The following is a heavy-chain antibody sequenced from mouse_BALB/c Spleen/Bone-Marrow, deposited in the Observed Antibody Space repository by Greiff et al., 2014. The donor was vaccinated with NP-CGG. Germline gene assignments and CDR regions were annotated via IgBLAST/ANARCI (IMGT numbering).Heavy chain of an antibody. Sequence: VQLQQSGTELVMPGASVKMSCKASGYAFTDRWIHWVKQRPGQGLEWIGAIDTSDSYTNYNQKFKGKTTLTVDESSSTAYIHLSSLTSEDSAFYYCARGGDDFSLDYWGQRTSVTVSS. CDR1: GYAFTDRW. D-gene: IGHD2-4*01. V-gene: IGHV1-69*01. J-gene: IGHJ4*01. CDR2: IDTSDSYT. CDR3: ARGGDDFSLDY.